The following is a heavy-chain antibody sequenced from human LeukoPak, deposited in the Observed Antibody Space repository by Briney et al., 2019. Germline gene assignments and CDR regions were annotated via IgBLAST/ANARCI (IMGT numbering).Heavy chain of an antibody. CDR1: GFTFSSYA. J-gene: IGHJ3*02. V-gene: IGHV3-7*01. D-gene: IGHD3-22*01. CDR2: IKRDGSQE. CDR3: ARDSSPQSGVYYFDAFDM. Sequence: PGGSLRLSCAASGFTFSSYAMSWVRQAPGKGLEWVANIKRDGSQEHYVDSVKGRFTISRDNTKSSLYLQMNSLRAEDTAVYYCARDSSPQSGVYYFDAFDMWGQGTMVTVS.